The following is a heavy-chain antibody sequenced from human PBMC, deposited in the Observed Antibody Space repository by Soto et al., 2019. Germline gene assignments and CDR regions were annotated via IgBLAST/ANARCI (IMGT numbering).Heavy chain of an antibody. CDR1: GGSFSGYY. V-gene: IGHV4-34*01. CDR2: INHSGST. CDR3: ASYYGSGSYRNYYYYMDV. Sequence: SETLSLTCAVYGGSFSGYYWSWIRQPPGKGLEWIGEINHSGSTNYNPSLKSRVTISVDTSKNLFSLKLSSVTAADTAVYYCASYYGSGSYRNYYYYMDVWGKGTTVTVSS. D-gene: IGHD3-10*01. J-gene: IGHJ6*03.